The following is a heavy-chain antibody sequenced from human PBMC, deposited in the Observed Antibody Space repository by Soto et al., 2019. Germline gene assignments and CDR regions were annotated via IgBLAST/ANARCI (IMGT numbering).Heavy chain of an antibody. D-gene: IGHD3-10*01. V-gene: IGHV1-3*01. J-gene: IGHJ3*02. CDR1: GYTFTSYA. CDR3: ARGINYYDSGDDAFDI. Sequence: ASVKVSCKASGYTFTSYAMHWVRQAPGQRLEWMGWINAGNGNTKYSQKFQGRVTITRDTSASTAYMELSSLRSEDTAVYYCARGINYYDSGDDAFDIWGQGTMVTVSS. CDR2: INAGNGNT.